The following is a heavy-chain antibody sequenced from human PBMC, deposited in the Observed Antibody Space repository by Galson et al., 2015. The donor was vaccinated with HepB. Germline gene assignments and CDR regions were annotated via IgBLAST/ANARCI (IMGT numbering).Heavy chain of an antibody. J-gene: IGHJ6*02. CDR3: ARDGYGGNSANFYYYYGMDV. V-gene: IGHV1-18*04. CDR2: ISAYNGNT. D-gene: IGHD4-23*01. CDR1: GYTFTSYG. Sequence: SCKASGYTFTSYGISWVRQAPGQGLEWMGWISAYNGNTNYAQKLQGRVTTTTDTSTSTAYMELRSLRSDDTAVYYCARDGYGGNSANFYYYYGMDVWGQGTTVTVSS.